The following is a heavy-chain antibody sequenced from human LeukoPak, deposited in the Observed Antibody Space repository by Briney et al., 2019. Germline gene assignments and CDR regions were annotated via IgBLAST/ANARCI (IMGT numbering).Heavy chain of an antibody. V-gene: IGHV1-3*01. D-gene: IGHD3-10*01. CDR2: INAGNGNT. CDR3: ARWDGDSITMVRGP. J-gene: IGHJ5*02. CDR1: GYTFTSYA. Sequence: ASVKVSCKASGYTFTSYAMHWVRQAPGQRLEWMGWINAGNGNTKYSQEFQGRVTITRDTSISTAYMELSRLRSDDTAVYYCARWDGDSITMVRGPWGQGTLVTVSS.